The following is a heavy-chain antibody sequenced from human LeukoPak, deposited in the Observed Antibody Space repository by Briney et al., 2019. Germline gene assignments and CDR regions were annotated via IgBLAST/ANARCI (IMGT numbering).Heavy chain of an antibody. CDR2: INHSGST. CDR3: AREPYYYDSSGHIPGAFDI. D-gene: IGHD3-22*01. CDR1: GGSFSGYY. Sequence: SETLSLTCAVYGGSFSGYYWSWIRQPPGKGLEWIGEINHSGSTYYNPSLRSRVTISVDRSKNQFSLKLSSVTAADTAVYYCAREPYYYDSSGHIPGAFDIWGQGTMVTVSS. V-gene: IGHV4-34*01. J-gene: IGHJ3*02.